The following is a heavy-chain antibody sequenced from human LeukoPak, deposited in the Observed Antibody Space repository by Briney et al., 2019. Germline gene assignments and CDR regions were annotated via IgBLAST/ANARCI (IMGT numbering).Heavy chain of an antibody. CDR2: INHSGST. V-gene: IGHV4-34*01. D-gene: IGHD5-18*01. CDR1: GGSFSGYY. CDR3: ARSGYSYGYYYYGMDV. Sequence: SETLSLTCAVYGGSFSGYYWRWIRQPPGKGLEWIGEINHSGSTNYNPSLKSRVTISVDTSKNQFSLKLSSVTAADTAVYYCARSGYSYGYYYYGMDVWGQGTTVTVSS. J-gene: IGHJ6*02.